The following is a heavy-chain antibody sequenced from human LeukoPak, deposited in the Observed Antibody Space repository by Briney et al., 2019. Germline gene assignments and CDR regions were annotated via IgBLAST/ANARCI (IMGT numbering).Heavy chain of an antibody. CDR3: AKSSSGWVQDV. CDR1: GFTFSDYY. J-gene: IGHJ6*04. Sequence: PGGSLRLSCAASGFTFSDYYMGWIRQAPGKGLEWISYITNTGDSKYYADSVEGRFTISRDNARKSLFLQMSSLRVEDTAVYYCAKSSSGWVQDVWGKGTTVTVSS. V-gene: IGHV3-11*04. CDR2: ITNTGDSK. D-gene: IGHD6-19*01.